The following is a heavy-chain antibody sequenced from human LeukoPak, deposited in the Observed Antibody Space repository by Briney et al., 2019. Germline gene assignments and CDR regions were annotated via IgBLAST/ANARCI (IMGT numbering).Heavy chain of an antibody. J-gene: IGHJ4*02. Sequence: PGGSLRLSCAASGFTFSSYWMSWVRQAPGKGLEWVSSISSSSSYIYYADSVKGRFTISRDNAKNSLYLQMNSLRAEDTAVYYCARGNGIAVAGVFDYWGQGTLVTVSS. CDR3: ARGNGIAVAGVFDY. V-gene: IGHV3-21*01. D-gene: IGHD6-19*01. CDR1: GFTFSSYW. CDR2: ISSSSSYI.